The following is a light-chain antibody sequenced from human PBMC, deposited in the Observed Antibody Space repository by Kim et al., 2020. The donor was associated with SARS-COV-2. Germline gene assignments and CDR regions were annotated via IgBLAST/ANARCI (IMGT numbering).Light chain of an antibody. Sequence: SPGESATLSCRASQRISSSLAWYQQKPGQPPRLLIYGSSTRVTGLPARFSGGGSGTEFTLTITSLQSEDSAVYYCQQSNTWPVYSFGQGTKLEI. CDR3: QQSNTWPVYS. CDR2: GSS. V-gene: IGKV3-15*01. J-gene: IGKJ2*01. CDR1: QRISSS.